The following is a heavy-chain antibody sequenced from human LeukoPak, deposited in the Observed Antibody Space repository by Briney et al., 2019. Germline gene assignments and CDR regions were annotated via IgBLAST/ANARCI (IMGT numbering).Heavy chain of an antibody. D-gene: IGHD1-26*01. CDR1: GITFSTCA. CDR3: AKGWRYSGTYSSLFDY. J-gene: IGHJ4*02. V-gene: IGHV3-23*01. CDR2: ISGGGGNT. Sequence: PGGSLRLSCAASGITFSTCAMRWVRQAPGKGLEWVSAISGGGGNTYYGDSVKGRFTISRDNSKNTLYLEMNSLRAEDTAVYYCAKGWRYSGTYSSLFDYWGQGTLVTVSS.